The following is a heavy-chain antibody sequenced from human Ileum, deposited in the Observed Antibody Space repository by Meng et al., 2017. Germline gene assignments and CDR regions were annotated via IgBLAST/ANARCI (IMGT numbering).Heavy chain of an antibody. J-gene: IGHJ4*02. V-gene: IGHV3-33*01. CDR1: GFTFSSLV. CDR2: IWFDGSNT. Sequence: GESLKISCAASGFTFSSLVMHWVRQAPGKGLEWVAVIWFDGSNTYYADSVKGRFTISRDNSKNILYLQMNSLRAEDTAVYYCAREFRHYFDYWGQGSLITVSS. CDR3: AREFRHYFDY.